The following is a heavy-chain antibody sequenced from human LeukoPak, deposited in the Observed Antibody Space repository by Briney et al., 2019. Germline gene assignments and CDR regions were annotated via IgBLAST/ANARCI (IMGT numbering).Heavy chain of an antibody. Sequence: ASVKVSCKASGYTFTSYGISWVRQAPGQGLEWMGWISAYNGNTNYAQKLQGRVTMTTDTSTSTAYMELRSLRSDDTAVYYCARGRQASSGWHYYYYYMDVWGKGTTVTISS. CDR1: GYTFTSYG. CDR3: ARGRQASSGWHYYYYYMDV. J-gene: IGHJ6*03. CDR2: ISAYNGNT. D-gene: IGHD6-19*01. V-gene: IGHV1-18*01.